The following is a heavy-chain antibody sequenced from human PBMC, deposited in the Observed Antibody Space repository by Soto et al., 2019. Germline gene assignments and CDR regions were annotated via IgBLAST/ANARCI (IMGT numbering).Heavy chain of an antibody. V-gene: IGHV3-21*01. CDR1: GLTFSSYS. CDR3: ARDTSSSWIFWSGLTRGYYQGMAV. Sequence: PGVSLRLSCAASGLTFSSYSMNCVRQAPGKGLEWVSSISSSSSYIYYADSVKGRFTISRDNAKNSLYLQMNSLRAEDTAVYYCARDTSSSWIFWSGLTRGYYQGMAVWGKGTTVTVSS. D-gene: IGHD3-3*01. J-gene: IGHJ6*04. CDR2: ISSSSSYI.